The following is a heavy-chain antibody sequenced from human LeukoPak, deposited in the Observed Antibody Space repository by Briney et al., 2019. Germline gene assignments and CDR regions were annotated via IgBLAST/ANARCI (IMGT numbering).Heavy chain of an antibody. CDR1: GFTFGDFA. D-gene: IGHD3-3*01. CDR2: IRSKVYGGTT. J-gene: IGHJ4*02. Sequence: GGSLRLSCTASGFTFGDFAMSWVRQAPGKGLEWVGFIRSKVYGGTTESAASVKGRFTLLRDDSKSIAYLQMNSLKTEDTALYYCTRAPQVNYDFWSGYYIDYWGQGTLVTVSS. V-gene: IGHV3-49*04. CDR3: TRAPQVNYDFWSGYYIDY.